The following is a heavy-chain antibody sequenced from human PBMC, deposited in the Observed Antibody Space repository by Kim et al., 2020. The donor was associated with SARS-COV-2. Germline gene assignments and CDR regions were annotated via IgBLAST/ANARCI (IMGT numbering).Heavy chain of an antibody. D-gene: IGHD3-10*01. V-gene: IGHV3-23*01. J-gene: IGHJ3*02. CDR2: ISGSGGST. CDR1: GFTFSSYA. Sequence: GGSLRLSCAASGFTFSSYAMSWVRQAPGKGLEWVSAISGSGGSTYYADSVKGRFTISRDNSKNTLYLQMNSLRAEDTAVYYCAKAFRTMVRGSDAFDIWGQGTMVTVSS. CDR3: AKAFRTMVRGSDAFDI.